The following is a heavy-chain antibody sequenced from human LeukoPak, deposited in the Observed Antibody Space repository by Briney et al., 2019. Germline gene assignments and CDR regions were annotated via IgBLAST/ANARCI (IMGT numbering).Heavy chain of an antibody. D-gene: IGHD1-1*01. CDR1: GYTFTAQY. Sequence: ASVKVSCKASGYTFTAQYMHWVRQAPGQGLEWMGRINPSSGGTNYVQKFQGRVTTTRDTSITTAYMELTSLRSDDTAVSYCASGTTERIDYWGQGTLVTVSS. V-gene: IGHV1-2*06. J-gene: IGHJ4*02. CDR3: ASGTTERIDY. CDR2: INPSSGGT.